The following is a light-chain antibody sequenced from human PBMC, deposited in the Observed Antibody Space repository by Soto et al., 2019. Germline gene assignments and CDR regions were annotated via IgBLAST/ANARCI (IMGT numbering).Light chain of an antibody. V-gene: IGKV1-39*01. CDR2: ATS. CDR3: IQDFISPLT. Sequence: DIQMTQSPSSLSXSXGXXVXXXCXASQNIGTYLNWYQQKSGKAPKLLISATSTLQSGVPSRFSGRGSGTNFTLTISSLQPEDFATYYCIQDFISPLTVGQGTKVDIK. J-gene: IGKJ1*01. CDR1: QNIGTY.